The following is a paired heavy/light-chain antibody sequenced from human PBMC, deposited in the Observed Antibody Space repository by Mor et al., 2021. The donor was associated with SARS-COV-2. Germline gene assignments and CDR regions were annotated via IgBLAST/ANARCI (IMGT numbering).Light chain of an antibody. V-gene: IGKV1D-12*01. J-gene: IGKJ4*02. Sequence: DIQMTQSPSSVSASVGDRVTITCRASQGISSWLAWYQQKPGKAPRLLIYAASSLQSGIPSRFSGSGSGTTFTLTISSLQPEDSATYYCQQATSSPLTFGGGTKVEIK. CDR1: QGISSW. CDR3: QQATSSPLT. CDR2: AAS.
Heavy chain of an antibody. CDR2: IYPGDSDT. CDR3: ARRAETAEWFDP. D-gene: IGHD6-25*01. CDR1: GYSFANYW. J-gene: IGHJ5*02. V-gene: IGHV5-51*03. Sequence: EVQLVQSGAEVKKPGESLKISCKGSGYSFANYWIGWVRQMPGKGLEWMGVIYPGDSDTRYSPSFQGQVTISADKSISTAYLQWSSLKASDSAMYYCARRAETAEWFDPWGQGTLVTVSS.